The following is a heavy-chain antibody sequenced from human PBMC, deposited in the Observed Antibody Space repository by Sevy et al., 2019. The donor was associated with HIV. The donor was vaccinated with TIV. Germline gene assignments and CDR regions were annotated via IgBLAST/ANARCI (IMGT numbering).Heavy chain of an antibody. CDR3: ATAPGYYDSAPFDY. CDR2: IKSNIEGETT. J-gene: IGHJ4*02. V-gene: IGHV3-15*01. D-gene: IGHD3-22*01. Sequence: GGSLRLSCAVSGFTFNNAWMNWVRQAPGTGLQWVGLIKSNIEGETTEYAAPGKGSFTISRDDSKNTLNLQMNNLKIEATAVYYCATAPGYYDSAPFDYWGPGTLVTVSS. CDR1: GFTFNNAW.